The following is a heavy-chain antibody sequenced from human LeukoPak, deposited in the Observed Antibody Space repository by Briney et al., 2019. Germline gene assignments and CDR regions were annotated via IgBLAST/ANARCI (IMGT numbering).Heavy chain of an antibody. CDR1: DASISSSY. CDR2: IYISGST. D-gene: IGHD5-12*01. V-gene: IGHV4-4*09. Sequence: SETLSLTCTVSDASISSSYWSWIRQPPGKGLEWIGYIYISGSTNYNPSLTSRVTISLDTSKNQFSLKLTSVTAADTAVYYCARLYSGRFDPWGQGILVTVSS. J-gene: IGHJ5*02. CDR3: ARLYSGRFDP.